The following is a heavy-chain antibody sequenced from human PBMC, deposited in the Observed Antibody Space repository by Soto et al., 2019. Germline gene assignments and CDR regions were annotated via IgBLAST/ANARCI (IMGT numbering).Heavy chain of an antibody. Sequence: ASVKVSCKASGGTFSSYAIGWVRQAPGQGLEWMGGIIPIFGTANYAQKFQGRVTITADESTSTAYMELSSLRSEDTAVYYCARGSVPAAILSGMDVWGQGTTVTVS. CDR3: ARGSVPAAILSGMDV. V-gene: IGHV1-69*13. CDR1: GGTFSSYA. CDR2: IIPIFGTA. D-gene: IGHD2-2*01. J-gene: IGHJ6*02.